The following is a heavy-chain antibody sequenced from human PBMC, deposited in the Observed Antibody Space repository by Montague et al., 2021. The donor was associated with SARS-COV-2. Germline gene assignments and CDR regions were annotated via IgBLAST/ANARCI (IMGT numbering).Heavy chain of an antibody. V-gene: IGHV6-1*01. CDR2: TYYRSKWYH. Sequence: CAISGDSVSSNTATWNWFRQSPSRGLEWLGGTYYRSKWYHDYAISLKSRITINPDTSKNQFSLQLSSVAPEDTAVFYCARTTTRMLYPENAFDIWGQGTMVTVSS. CDR3: ARTTTRMLYPENAFDI. CDR1: GDSVSSNTAT. J-gene: IGHJ3*02. D-gene: IGHD2-15*01.